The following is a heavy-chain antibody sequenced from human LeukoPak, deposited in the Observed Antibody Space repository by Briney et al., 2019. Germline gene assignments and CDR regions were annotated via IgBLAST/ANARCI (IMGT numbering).Heavy chain of an antibody. D-gene: IGHD3-22*01. CDR3: ARARSSGYPDY. CDR2: IYYSGST. CDR1: GGSISSSSYY. J-gene: IGHJ4*02. Sequence: PSETLSLTCTVSGGSISSSSYYWGWVRQPPGKGLEWIGSIYYSGSTYYNPSLKSRVTISVDTSKNQFSLKLSSVIAADTAVYYCARARSSGYPDYWGQGTLVTVSS. V-gene: IGHV4-39*07.